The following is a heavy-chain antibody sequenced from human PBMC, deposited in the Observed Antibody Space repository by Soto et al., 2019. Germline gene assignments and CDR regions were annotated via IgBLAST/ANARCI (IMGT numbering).Heavy chain of an antibody. V-gene: IGHV4-34*01. CDR3: ARGGLRYFDWSPRLGGMDV. CDR2: INHSGST. J-gene: IGHJ6*02. CDR1: GGSFSGYY. Sequence: SETLSLTCAVYGGSFSGYYWSWIRQPPGKGLEWIGEINHSGSTNYNPSLKSRVTISVDTSKNQFSLKLSSVTAADTAVYYCARGGLRYFDWSPRLGGMDVRGQGTTVT. D-gene: IGHD3-9*01.